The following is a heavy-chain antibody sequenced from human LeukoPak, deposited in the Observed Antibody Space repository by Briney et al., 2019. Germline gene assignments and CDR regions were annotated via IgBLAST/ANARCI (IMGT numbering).Heavy chain of an antibody. CDR3: VTYYFDSSGPKKNY. CDR1: GGSFSGYY. Sequence: SETLSLTCAVYGGSFSGYYWSWISQPPGKGLEWIGEINHSGSTNYNPSLKSRVTISVDTSKKQFSLKLSSVTVADTAVYYCVTYYFDSSGPKKNYWGQGTLVTVSS. D-gene: IGHD3-22*01. V-gene: IGHV4-34*01. CDR2: INHSGST. J-gene: IGHJ4*02.